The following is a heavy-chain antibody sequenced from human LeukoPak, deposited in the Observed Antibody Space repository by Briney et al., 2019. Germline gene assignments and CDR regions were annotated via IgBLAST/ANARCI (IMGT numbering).Heavy chain of an antibody. J-gene: IGHJ4*02. CDR2: ISSSSTI. V-gene: IGHV3-48*02. D-gene: IGHD1-1*01. Sequence: PGRSLRLSCTASGFTFGDYGVNWVRQAPGKGLEWVSYISSSSTIYYADSVKGRFTISRDNAKNSLCLQINSLRDDDTAVYYCARAGYGDYWGQGTLVTVSS. CDR1: GFTFGDYG. CDR3: ARAGYGDY.